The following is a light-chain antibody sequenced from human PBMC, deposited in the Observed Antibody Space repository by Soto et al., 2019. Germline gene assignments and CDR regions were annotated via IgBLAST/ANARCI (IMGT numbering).Light chain of an antibody. CDR1: QSVSSSY. J-gene: IGKJ1*01. CDR2: GAS. V-gene: IGKV3-20*01. CDR3: QQCDTSRT. Sequence: EIVLTQSPGTLSLSPGERATLSCRASQSVSSSYLAWYQQKPGQAPRLLVYGASSRATGIPDRFSGSGSGTDFTLTISRLEPEDFAVYFCQQCDTSRTFGQGTNVDIK.